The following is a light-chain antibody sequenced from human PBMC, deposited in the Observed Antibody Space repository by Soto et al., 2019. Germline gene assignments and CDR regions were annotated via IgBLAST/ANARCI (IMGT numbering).Light chain of an antibody. CDR2: DVS. CDR3: SSYTSSSTLS. J-gene: IGLJ2*01. Sequence: QSVLTQPASVSGSPGQSITISCTGTSSDVGGYNYVSWYQQHPGKAPKLMIYDVSNRPSGVSNRFSGSKSGNTASLTISGLQAEDEADYYCSSYTSSSTLSFGGGTK. V-gene: IGLV2-14*01. CDR1: SSDVGGYNY.